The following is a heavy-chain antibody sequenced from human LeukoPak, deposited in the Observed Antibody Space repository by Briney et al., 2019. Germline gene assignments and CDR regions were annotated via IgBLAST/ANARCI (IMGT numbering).Heavy chain of an antibody. CDR1: GGSFSGYY. J-gene: IGHJ4*02. CDR3: ARGAAAGTQVDY. CDR2: INHSGST. D-gene: IGHD6-13*01. V-gene: IGHV4-34*01. Sequence: SETLSLTCAVYGGSFSGYYWSWIRQPPGKGLEWIGEINHSGSTNYNPSLKSRVTISVDTSKNQFSPKLSSVTAADTAVYYCARGAAAGTQVDYWGQGTLVTVSS.